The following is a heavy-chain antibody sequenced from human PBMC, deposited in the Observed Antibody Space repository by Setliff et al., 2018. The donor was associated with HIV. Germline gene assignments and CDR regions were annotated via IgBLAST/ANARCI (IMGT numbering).Heavy chain of an antibody. Sequence: PGESLKISCRGFGYNFNNYWIDWVRQMPGKGLEWMGTIYPSDSDTKYNPSFQGHVSISADRSIGTTYLQWSSLRASDTAMYYCARQSGDYTVTTYYMDVWGKGTTVTVSS. V-gene: IGHV5-51*01. D-gene: IGHD4-17*01. CDR1: GYNFNNYW. J-gene: IGHJ6*03. CDR3: ARQSGDYTVTTYYMDV. CDR2: IYPSDSDT.